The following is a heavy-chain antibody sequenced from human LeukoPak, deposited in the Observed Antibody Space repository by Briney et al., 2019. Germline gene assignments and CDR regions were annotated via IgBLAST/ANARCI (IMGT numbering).Heavy chain of an antibody. CDR3: TSELRDSNHDFDY. J-gene: IGHJ4*02. CDR1: GFTFRSYA. V-gene: IGHV3-30*04. CDR2: VSYDESEK. Sequence: EKSLRLSCAASGFTFRSYAMHWVRQAPGKGLEWVAFVSYDESEKYYGDSAKGRFTISRDNSENTLYLEMNNLRTEDTAVYYCTSELRDSNHDFDYWGQGTLVTVSS. D-gene: IGHD4-11*01.